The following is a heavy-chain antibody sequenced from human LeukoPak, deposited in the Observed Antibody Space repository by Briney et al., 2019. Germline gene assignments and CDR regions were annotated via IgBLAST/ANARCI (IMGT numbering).Heavy chain of an antibody. Sequence: GGSLRLSCAASGFTFSRYWMHWVRQAPGKGLVWVSRIDEYGTTINYADSVRGRFTISRNNAGDTLFLQMNSLRAEDTGVYYCATDLSGRQDYWGQGTLVTVSS. CDR2: IDEYGTTI. J-gene: IGHJ4*02. D-gene: IGHD5-12*01. CDR1: GFTFSRYW. CDR3: ATDLSGRQDY. V-gene: IGHV3-74*01.